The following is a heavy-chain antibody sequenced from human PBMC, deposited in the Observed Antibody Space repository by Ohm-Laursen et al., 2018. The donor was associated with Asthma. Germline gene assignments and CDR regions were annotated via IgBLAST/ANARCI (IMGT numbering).Heavy chain of an antibody. CDR1: GFTLSTYG. J-gene: IGHJ4*02. CDR3: AREGDASGYMDH. D-gene: IGHD3-3*01. Sequence: SLRLSCSASGFTLSTYGMHWVRRAPGKGLEWVAIIWYDGSNAYYGDAVKGRFTVSRDTSKSTVYLQMNRVRVEDTGMYHCAREGDASGYMDHWGQGTPVTVSS. CDR2: IWYDGSNA. V-gene: IGHV3-33*01.